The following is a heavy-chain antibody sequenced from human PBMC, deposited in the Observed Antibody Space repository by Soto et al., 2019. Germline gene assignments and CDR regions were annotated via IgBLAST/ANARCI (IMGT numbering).Heavy chain of an antibody. D-gene: IGHD3-10*01. CDR1: GGTFSSYA. CDR3: ARDPYYYGSGEPYYYGMDV. Sequence: ASVKVSCKASGGTFSSYAISWVRQAPGQGLEWMGGIIPIFGTANYAQKFQGRVTITADESTSTAYMELSSLRSEDTAVYYCARDPYYYGSGEPYYYGMDVWGQGTTVTAP. V-gene: IGHV1-69*13. J-gene: IGHJ6*02. CDR2: IIPIFGTA.